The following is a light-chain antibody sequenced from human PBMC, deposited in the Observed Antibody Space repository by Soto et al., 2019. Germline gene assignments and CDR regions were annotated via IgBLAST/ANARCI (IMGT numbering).Light chain of an antibody. V-gene: IGLV1-51*01. J-gene: IGLJ1*01. CDR2: DDN. CDR1: SSNIGNNF. Sequence: SELTQPPSVSAAPGQKVTISCSGSSSNIGNNFVSWYQQLPGAAPKLLIFDDNKRPSGIPDRFSGSKSGTSATLGITGLQTGDEADYYCGTWDSSLSAVFGTGTKVTVL. CDR3: GTWDSSLSAV.